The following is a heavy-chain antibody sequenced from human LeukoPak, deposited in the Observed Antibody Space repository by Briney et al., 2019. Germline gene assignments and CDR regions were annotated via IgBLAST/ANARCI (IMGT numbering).Heavy chain of an antibody. CDR3: AKSSRGSGYVDAFDT. CDR2: ISGSGGST. Sequence: GGSLRLSCAASGFTFSSYAMSWVRQAPGKGLEWVAAISGSGGSTYYADSVKGRFTISRDNSKNTLYLQMNSLRAEDTAVYYCAKSSRGSGYVDAFDTWGQGTMVTVSS. J-gene: IGHJ3*02. D-gene: IGHD3-22*01. CDR1: GFTFSSYA. V-gene: IGHV3-23*01.